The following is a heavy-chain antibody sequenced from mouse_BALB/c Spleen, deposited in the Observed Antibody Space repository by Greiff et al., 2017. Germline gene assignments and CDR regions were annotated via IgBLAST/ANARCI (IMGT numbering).Heavy chain of an antibody. J-gene: IGHJ2*01. V-gene: IGHV2-6-5*01. Sequence: VQRVESGPGLVAPSQSLSITCTVSGFSLTDYGVSWIRQPPGKGLEWLGVIWGGGSTYYNSALKSRLSISKDNSKSQVFLKMNSLQTDDTAMYYCAKHKGQFIRDYFDYWGQGTTLTVSS. CDR3: AKHKGQFIRDYFDY. D-gene: IGHD1-2*01. CDR1: GFSLTDYG. CDR2: IWGGGST.